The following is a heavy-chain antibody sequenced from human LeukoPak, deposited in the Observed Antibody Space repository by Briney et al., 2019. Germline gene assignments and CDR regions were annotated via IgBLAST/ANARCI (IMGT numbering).Heavy chain of an antibody. Sequence: GASVKVSCKASGFTFTGYYIHWVRQAPGQGLEWMGYINPHSGGTNSPQKFQGRVTMTTGTSISAAYMELSSLISDDTAMYYCVREGNVLLSKNFDYWGQGTLVTVSS. CDR2: INPHSGGT. J-gene: IGHJ4*02. CDR1: GFTFTGYY. V-gene: IGHV1-2*02. D-gene: IGHD2-21*02. CDR3: VREGNVLLSKNFDY.